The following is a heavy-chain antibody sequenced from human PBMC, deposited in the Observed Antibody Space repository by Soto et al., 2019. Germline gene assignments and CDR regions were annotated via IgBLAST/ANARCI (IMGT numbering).Heavy chain of an antibody. D-gene: IGHD3-3*01. CDR3: AKDTVKPYYDFWSGLDY. V-gene: IGHV3-30*18. J-gene: IGHJ4*02. CDR1: GFTFSSYG. Sequence: LRLSCAASGFTFSSYGMHWVRQAPGKGLEWVAVISYDGSNKYYADSVKGRFTISRDNSKNTLYLQMNSLRAEDTAVYYCAKDTVKPYYDFWSGLDYWGQGTLVTVSS. CDR2: ISYDGSNK.